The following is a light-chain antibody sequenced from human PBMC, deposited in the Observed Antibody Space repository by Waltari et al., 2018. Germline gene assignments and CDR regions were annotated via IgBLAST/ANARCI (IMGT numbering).Light chain of an antibody. V-gene: IGLV1-44*01. CDR3: AAWDDSLYGRV. J-gene: IGLJ2*01. CDR2: GNN. CDR1: SANIAVNT. Sequence: QSVLTQPPSASGTPGQTVSISCSGGSANIAVNTVNWYQQLPGMAPKLLINGNNQSPSGVRDLCSGSKSGNCAYLPISGLQSEYEADYYWAAWDDSLYGRVFGGGTKLTVL.